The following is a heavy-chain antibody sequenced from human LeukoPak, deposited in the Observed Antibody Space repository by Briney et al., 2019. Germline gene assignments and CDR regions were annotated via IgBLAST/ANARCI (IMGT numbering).Heavy chain of an antibody. Sequence: PSGTLSLTCAVSGCTISSYYWNWIRQPPGKGLEWVGGIYYSGSTKYNPSPKSGVTISVDTTKNQFSLMLSSVTAADTAVDYCSRYYGRPWGDYLYFDLWGRGTLVTVS. J-gene: IGHJ2*01. CDR3: SRYYGRPWGDYLYFDL. CDR1: GCTISSYY. D-gene: IGHD4-17*01. V-gene: IGHV4-59*01. CDR2: IYYSGST.